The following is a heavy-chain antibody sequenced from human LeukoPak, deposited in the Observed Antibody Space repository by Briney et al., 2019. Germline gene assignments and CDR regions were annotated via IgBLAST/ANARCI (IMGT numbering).Heavy chain of an antibody. CDR2: MPNDGTNK. V-gene: IGHV3-30*02. CDR3: AKGHYMDV. J-gene: IGHJ6*03. CDR1: RFTFTNYG. Sequence: PGGSLRLSCAASRFTFTNYGMHWVRQAPGKGLEWVAFMPNDGTNKYYADSVKGRFTISRDNSKNTLFLQMNSLRAEDTAVYYCAKGHYMDVWGKGTTVTISS.